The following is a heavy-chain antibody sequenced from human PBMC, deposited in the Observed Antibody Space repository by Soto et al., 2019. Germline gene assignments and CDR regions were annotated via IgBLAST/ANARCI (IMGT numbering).Heavy chain of an antibody. D-gene: IGHD5-18*01. CDR2: IYYSGST. CDR3: ARGGRLLYSDY. CDR1: GDSISSGDYY. V-gene: IGHV4-30-4*01. Sequence: SETLSLTCTVSGDSISSGDYYWSWIRQPPGKGLEWIGYIYYSGSTYYNPSLKSRVTISVDTSKNQFSLKLSSVTAADTAVYYCARGGRLLYSDYWGQGTLVTVSS. J-gene: IGHJ4*02.